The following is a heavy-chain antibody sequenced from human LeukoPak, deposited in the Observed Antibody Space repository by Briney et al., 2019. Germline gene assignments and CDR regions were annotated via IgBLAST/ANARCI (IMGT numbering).Heavy chain of an antibody. CDR3: ARAKSAAGY. CDR1: GGSFSGYY. D-gene: IGHD6-25*01. CDR2: INHSGSA. J-gene: IGHJ4*02. Sequence: SETLSLTCAVYGGSFSGYYWSWIRQPPGKGLEWIGEINHSGSANYNPSLKSRVTISVDTSKNQFSLKLSSVTAADTAVYYCARAKSAAGYWGQGTLVTVSS. V-gene: IGHV4-34*01.